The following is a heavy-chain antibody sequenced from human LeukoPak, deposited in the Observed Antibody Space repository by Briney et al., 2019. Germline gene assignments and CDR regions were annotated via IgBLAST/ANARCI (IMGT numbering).Heavy chain of an antibody. Sequence: SETLSLTCAVYGGSFSGYYWSWIRQPPGKGLGWIGEINHSGSTNYNPSLKSRVTISVDTSKNQFSLKLSSVTAADTAVYYCARECLGTLNYWGQGTLVTVSS. CDR3: ARECLGTLNY. V-gene: IGHV4-34*01. CDR1: GGSFSGYY. CDR2: INHSGST. J-gene: IGHJ4*02. D-gene: IGHD3-10*01.